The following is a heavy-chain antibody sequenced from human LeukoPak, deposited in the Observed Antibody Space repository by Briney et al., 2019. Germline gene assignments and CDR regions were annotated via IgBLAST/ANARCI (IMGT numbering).Heavy chain of an antibody. Sequence: PGGSLRLSCAASGFTFSSYHMNWVRQAPGKGLEWVSSISSSSSYISYADSVKGRFSVSRDNSKNTLYLQMNSLRAEDTAVYYCRGIYTSMSYYFDYWGQGTLVTVSS. J-gene: IGHJ4*02. V-gene: IGHV3-21*01. D-gene: IGHD5-18*01. CDR3: RGIYTSMSYYFDY. CDR2: ISSSSSYI. CDR1: GFTFSSYH.